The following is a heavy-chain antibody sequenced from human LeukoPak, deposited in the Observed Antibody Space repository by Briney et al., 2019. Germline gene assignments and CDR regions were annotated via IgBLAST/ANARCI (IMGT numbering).Heavy chain of an antibody. CDR3: ARAGGSYNYFDY. Sequence: SVKVSCKASGYTFTSYGISWVRQAPGQGLEWMGRIIPIFGTANYAQKFQGRVTITTDESTSTAYMELSSLRSEDTAVYYCARAGGSYNYFDYWGQGTLVTVSS. CDR2: IIPIFGTA. CDR1: GYTFTSYG. J-gene: IGHJ4*02. V-gene: IGHV1-69*05. D-gene: IGHD1-26*01.